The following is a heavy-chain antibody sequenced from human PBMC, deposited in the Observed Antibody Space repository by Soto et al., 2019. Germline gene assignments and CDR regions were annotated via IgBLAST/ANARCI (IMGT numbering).Heavy chain of an antibody. CDR1: GFTFSDYY. D-gene: IGHD5-12*01. CDR2: ISQSASYS. CDR3: AASGFDSDF. V-gene: IGHV3-11*03. J-gene: IGHJ4*02. Sequence: ESGGGLVKPGGSLRLACAGSGFTFSDYYVSWIRQAPGEGLEWISYISQSASYSNYADSVKGRFTISRDNVKNSVYLQMNSLRAEDTAVYYCAASGFDSDFWGQGTVVTVSS.